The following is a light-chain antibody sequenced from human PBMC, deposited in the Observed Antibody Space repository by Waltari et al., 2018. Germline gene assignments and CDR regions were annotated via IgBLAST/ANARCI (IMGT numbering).Light chain of an antibody. CDR3: LQYQNWPQT. V-gene: IGKV3-15*01. CDR2: GAS. J-gene: IGKJ2*01. Sequence: EIVMTQSPATLFVSPGERAILSCRAGQSISTILAWYQDKPGQAPSLLIYGASTRATAVPSRFSGCGSGTEFTLTISSLQSEDSAVYYCLQYQNWPQTFCHGTKLQI. CDR1: QSISTI.